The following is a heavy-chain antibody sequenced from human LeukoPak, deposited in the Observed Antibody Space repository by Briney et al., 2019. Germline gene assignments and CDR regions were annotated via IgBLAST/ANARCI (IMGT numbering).Heavy chain of an antibody. J-gene: IGHJ3*02. Sequence: GGSLRLSCAASGFTFSDYYMSWIRPAPGKGLGGVSYISTSGSIIYHADSVKGRFTISRDNAKNSLYLQMNSLRVEDTAVYYCARAGLANAFDIWGQGTMVTVSS. V-gene: IGHV3-11*01. CDR2: ISTSGSII. CDR1: GFTFSDYY. CDR3: ARAGLANAFDI.